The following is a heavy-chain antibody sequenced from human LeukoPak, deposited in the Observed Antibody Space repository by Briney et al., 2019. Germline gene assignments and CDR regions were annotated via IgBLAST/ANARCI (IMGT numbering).Heavy chain of an antibody. J-gene: IGHJ4*02. V-gene: IGHV1-24*01. CDR2: FDPEDGET. D-gene: IGHD1-7*01. CDR1: GYTLTELS. Sequence: ASVKVSCKVSGYTLTELSMHWVRQAPGKGLEWMGGFDPEDGETIYAQKFQGRVTMTEDTSTDTAYMELSSLRSEDTAVYYCAKDPVNYVRAFDSWGREPWSPSPQ. CDR3: AKDPVNYVRAFDS.